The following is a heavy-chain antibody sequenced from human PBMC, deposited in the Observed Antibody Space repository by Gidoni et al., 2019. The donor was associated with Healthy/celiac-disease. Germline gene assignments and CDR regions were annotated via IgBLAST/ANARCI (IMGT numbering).Heavy chain of an antibody. V-gene: IGHV3-23*01. CDR2: ISGSGGST. D-gene: IGHD2-21*02. CDR1: GVSFRRYA. Sequence: EVQLLASGGGLVQPGGSLRLSWADSGVSFRRYAMSWVRQAPGKGLEWVSAISGSGGSTYYADSVKGRFTISRDNSKNTLYLQMNSLRAEDTAVYYCAKRAKIVVTAKGGFDYWGQGTLVTVSS. J-gene: IGHJ4*02. CDR3: AKRAKIVVTAKGGFDY.